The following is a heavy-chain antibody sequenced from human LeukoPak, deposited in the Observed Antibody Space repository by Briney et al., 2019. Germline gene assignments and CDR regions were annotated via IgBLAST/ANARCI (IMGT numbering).Heavy chain of an antibody. CDR3: ARCGGSYYEWYWFDP. J-gene: IGHJ5*02. Sequence: ASVKVSCTASGYTFTSYAMHWVRQAPGQRLEWMGWINAGNGNTKYSQKFQGRVTITRDTSASTAYMELSSLRSEDTAVYYCARCGGSYYEWYWFDPWGQGTLVTVSS. V-gene: IGHV1-3*01. CDR2: INAGNGNT. D-gene: IGHD1-26*01. CDR1: GYTFTSYA.